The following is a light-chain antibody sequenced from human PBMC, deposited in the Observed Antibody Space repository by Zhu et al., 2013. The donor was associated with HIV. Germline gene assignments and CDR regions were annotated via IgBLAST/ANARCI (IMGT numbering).Light chain of an antibody. J-gene: IGKJ4*01. Sequence: DIQMTQSPSTLSASVGDRVTITCRASQSISSWLAWYQQKPGKAPKLLIYKASSLESGVPSRFSGSGSGTEFTLTISGLQPDDFATYYCQRYNSYPLAFGGGSKVEI. CDR1: QSISSW. CDR3: QRYNSYPLA. V-gene: IGKV1-5*03. CDR2: KAS.